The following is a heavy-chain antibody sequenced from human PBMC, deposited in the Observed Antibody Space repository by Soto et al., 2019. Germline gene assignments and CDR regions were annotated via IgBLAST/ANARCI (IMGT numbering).Heavy chain of an antibody. CDR2: ISYDGSNK. Sequence: QVQLVESGGGVVQPGRSLRLSCAASGFTLSSYAMHWVRQAPGKGLEWVAVISYDGSNKYYADSVKGRFTISRDNSKNTLYLQVNSLRAEDTAVYYCARVTYYYDSSGYYFDYWGQGTLVTVSS. CDR3: ARVTYYYDSSGYYFDY. D-gene: IGHD3-22*01. CDR1: GFTLSSYA. J-gene: IGHJ4*02. V-gene: IGHV3-30-3*01.